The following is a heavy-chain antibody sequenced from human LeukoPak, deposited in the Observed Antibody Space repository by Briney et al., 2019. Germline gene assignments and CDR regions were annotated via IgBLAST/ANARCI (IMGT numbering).Heavy chain of an antibody. V-gene: IGHV3-30*18. CDR2: ISYDGSNK. Sequence: GGSLRLSCAASGFTVSNNYMSWVRQAPGKGLEWVAVISYDGSNKYYADSVKGRFTISRDNSKNTLYLQMNSLRAEDTAVYYCAKDAFDTARGGDAFDIWGQGTMVTVSS. CDR1: GFTVSNNY. D-gene: IGHD2-21*02. CDR3: AKDAFDTARGGDAFDI. J-gene: IGHJ3*02.